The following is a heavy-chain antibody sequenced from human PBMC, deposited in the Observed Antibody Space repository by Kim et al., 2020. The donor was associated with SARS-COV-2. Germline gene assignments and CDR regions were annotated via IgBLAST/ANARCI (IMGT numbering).Heavy chain of an antibody. D-gene: IGHD3-22*01. CDR1: GYTFTSYY. CDR2: INPSGGST. Sequence: ASVKVSCKASGYTFTSYYMHWVRQAPGQGLEWMGIINPSGGSTSYAQKFQGRVTMTRDTSTSTVYMELSSLRSEDTAVYYCARDRAKVYDSSGYYYALDYWGQGTLVTVSS. CDR3: ARDRAKVYDSSGYYYALDY. J-gene: IGHJ4*02. V-gene: IGHV1-46*01.